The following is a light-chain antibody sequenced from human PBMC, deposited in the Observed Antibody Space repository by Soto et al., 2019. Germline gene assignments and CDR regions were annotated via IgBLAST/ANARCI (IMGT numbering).Light chain of an antibody. V-gene: IGLV2-14*01. CDR1: SSDVGGYIY. CDR2: EVS. Sequence: QSVLTQPASVSGSPGQSITISCTGTSSDVGGYIYVSWYQQHPGKAPKLMIYEVSNRHSGVSNRFSGSKSGNTASLTISGLQAEDEADYYCSSYTSSSTPWVFGTGTKVTVL. CDR3: SSYTSSSTPWV. J-gene: IGLJ1*01.